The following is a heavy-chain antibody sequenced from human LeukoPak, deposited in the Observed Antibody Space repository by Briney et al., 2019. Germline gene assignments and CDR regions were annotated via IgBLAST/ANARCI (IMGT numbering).Heavy chain of an antibody. CDR2: IYYSGST. J-gene: IGHJ3*02. D-gene: IGHD3-10*01. CDR3: AGSYRYYYGSGSYYNPPRAFDI. Sequence: SETLSLTCTVSGGSISSYYWSWIRQPPGKGLEWIGYIYYSGSTNYNPSLKSRVTISVDTSKNQFSLKLSSVTAADTAVYYCAGSYRYYYGSGSYYNPPRAFDIWGQGTMVTVSS. CDR1: GGSISSYY. V-gene: IGHV4-59*12.